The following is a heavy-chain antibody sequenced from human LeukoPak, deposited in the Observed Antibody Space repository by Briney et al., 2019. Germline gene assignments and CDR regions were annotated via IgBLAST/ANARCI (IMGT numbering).Heavy chain of an antibody. CDR3: ARSDAAAGTAFDI. CDR2: INPNSGGT. D-gene: IGHD6-13*01. Sequence: ASVKVSCKASGYTFTGYYMHWVRQAPGQGLEWMGRINPNSGGTNYALKFQGRVTMTRDTSISTAYMELSRLRSDDTAVYYCARSDAAAGTAFDIWGQGTMVTVSS. J-gene: IGHJ3*02. CDR1: GYTFTGYY. V-gene: IGHV1-2*06.